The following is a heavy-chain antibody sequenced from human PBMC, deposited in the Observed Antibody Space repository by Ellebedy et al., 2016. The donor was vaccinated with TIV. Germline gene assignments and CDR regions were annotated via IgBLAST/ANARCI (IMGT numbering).Heavy chain of an antibody. J-gene: IGHJ4*02. D-gene: IGHD6-13*01. CDR1: GGSISGSGYY. Sequence: SETLSLTXTVSGGSISGSGYYWGWIRQPPGKGLEWIGSFYYSGRTHYNPSLMSRVTISVDTSKNQFSLRLSSVTAADTAVYYCARDLGSGVYPGHWGQGTLVTVSS. V-gene: IGHV4-39*02. CDR2: FYYSGRT. CDR3: ARDLGSGVYPGH.